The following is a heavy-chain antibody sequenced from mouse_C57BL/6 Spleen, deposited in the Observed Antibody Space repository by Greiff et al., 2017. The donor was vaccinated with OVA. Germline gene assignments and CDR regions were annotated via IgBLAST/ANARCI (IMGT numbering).Heavy chain of an antibody. CDR2: FFPRSGIT. CDR1: GYTFPSYG. J-gene: IGHJ1*03. D-gene: IGHD2-1*01. CDR3: ARDGYYGNYWYFDV. Sequence: VQLQQPGAELARPGASVKLSCKASGYTFPSYGISWVKQSTGQGLEWIGEFFPRSGITYYIEKFKGKATLTADKSSSTAYMELRSLTSEDSAVYFCARDGYYGNYWYFDVWGTGTTVTVSS. V-gene: IGHV1-81*01.